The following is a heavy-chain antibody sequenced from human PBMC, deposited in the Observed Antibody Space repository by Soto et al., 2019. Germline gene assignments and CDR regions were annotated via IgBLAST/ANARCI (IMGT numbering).Heavy chain of an antibody. V-gene: IGHV3-33*01. CDR2: IWYDGSNK. D-gene: IGHD2-15*01. CDR3: ARDGGYCSGGSCYGGSYYYYGMDV. J-gene: IGHJ6*02. CDR1: GFTFSSYG. Sequence: QVQLVESGGGVVQPGRSLRLSCAASGFTFSSYGMHWVRQAPGKGLEWVAVIWYDGSNKYYADSVKGRFTISRDNSKNPLYLQMNRLRAEDTAVYYCARDGGYCSGGSCYGGSYYYYGMDVWGQGTTVTVSS.